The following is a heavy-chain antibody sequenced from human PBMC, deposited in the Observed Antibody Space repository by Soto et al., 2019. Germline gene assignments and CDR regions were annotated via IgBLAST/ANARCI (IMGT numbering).Heavy chain of an antibody. CDR2: IIPILGIA. D-gene: IGHD6-19*01. Sequence: ASVKVSCKASGGTFSSYTISWVRQAPGQGLEWMGRIIPILGIANYAQKFQGRVTITADKSTSTAYVELSSLRSEDTAVYYCARDPAIAVAGTHAFDIWGQGTMVTVSS. J-gene: IGHJ3*02. V-gene: IGHV1-69*04. CDR3: ARDPAIAVAGTHAFDI. CDR1: GGTFSSYT.